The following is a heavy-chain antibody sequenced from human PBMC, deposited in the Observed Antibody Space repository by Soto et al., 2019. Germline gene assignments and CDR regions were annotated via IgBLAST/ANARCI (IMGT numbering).Heavy chain of an antibody. CDR2: ISGSGGST. CDR1: GFTFSSYA. V-gene: IGHV3-23*01. Sequence: EVQLLESGGGLVQPGGSLRLSCAASGFTFSSYAMSWVRQAPGKGLEWVSAISGSGGSTYYADSVKGRFTISRDNSKNTLYLQMNSLRAEDTAVYYCATSSEDNSYGYSYYYYGMDVWGQGTTVTVSS. CDR3: ATSSEDNSYGYSYYYYGMDV. J-gene: IGHJ6*02. D-gene: IGHD5-18*01.